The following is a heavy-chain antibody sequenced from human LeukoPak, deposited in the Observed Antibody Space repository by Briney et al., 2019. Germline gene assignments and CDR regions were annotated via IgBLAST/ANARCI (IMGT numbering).Heavy chain of an antibody. D-gene: IGHD5-18*01. CDR3: AANRRGYSYGYWVGAFDI. Sequence: PADILSLTGTVPDGSIGSGSYYGSAIRQPAGKRLEWICRIYTIGTTTYNPSLKSRVIMSVDASKNHFSLKLSSVTAADTAVYYCAANRRGYSYGYWVGAFDIWGQGTMVTVCS. J-gene: IGHJ3*02. V-gene: IGHV4-61*02. CDR1: DGSIGSGSYY. CDR2: IYTIGTT.